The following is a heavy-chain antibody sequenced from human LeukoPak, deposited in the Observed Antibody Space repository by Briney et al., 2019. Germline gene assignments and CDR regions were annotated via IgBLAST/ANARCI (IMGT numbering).Heavy chain of an antibody. CDR1: GSTFSSYA. CDR2: IIPIFGTA. D-gene: IGHD6-19*01. CDR3: AHQRRGVAVAPPGTFDY. V-gene: IGHV1-69*06. Sequence: SVTVFCKASGSTFSSYAISWVRQAPGQGLEWMGGIIPIFGTANYAQKFQGRVTITADKSTSTAYMELSSLRSEDTAVYYCAHQRRGVAVAPPGTFDYWGQGTLVTVSS. J-gene: IGHJ4*02.